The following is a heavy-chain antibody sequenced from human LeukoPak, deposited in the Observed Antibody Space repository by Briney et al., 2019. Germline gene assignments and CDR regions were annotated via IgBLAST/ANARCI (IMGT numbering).Heavy chain of an antibody. V-gene: IGHV1-8*01. CDR2: MNPNSGNT. Sequence: GASVKVSCKASGYTFTSYDLNWVRQATGQGLEWMGWMNPNSGNTGYAQKFQGRVTMTRDTSISTAYMELSSLRSEDTAVYYCARDYGGNSGWFDPWGQETLVTVSS. J-gene: IGHJ5*02. D-gene: IGHD4-23*01. CDR1: GYTFTSYD. CDR3: ARDYGGNSGWFDP.